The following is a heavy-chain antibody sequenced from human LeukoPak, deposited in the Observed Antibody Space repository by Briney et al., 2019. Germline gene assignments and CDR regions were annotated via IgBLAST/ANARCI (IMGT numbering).Heavy chain of an antibody. CDR3: ARVPYGSGSYDYYYYGMDV. CDR1: GGSISSYY. Sequence: SETLSLTCTVSGGSISSYYWSWIRQPPGKGLEWIGYIYYSGSTNYNPSLKSRVTISVDTSKNQFSLKLSSVTAAGTAVYYCARVPYGSGSYDYYYYGMDVWGQGTTVTVSS. CDR2: IYYSGST. D-gene: IGHD3-10*01. V-gene: IGHV4-59*01. J-gene: IGHJ6*02.